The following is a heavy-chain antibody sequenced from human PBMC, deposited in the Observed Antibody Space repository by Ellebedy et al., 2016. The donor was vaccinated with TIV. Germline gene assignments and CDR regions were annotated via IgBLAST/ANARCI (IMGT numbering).Heavy chain of an antibody. CDR2: IIPAVGIP. V-gene: IGHV1-69*02. D-gene: IGHD1-26*01. CDR3: ARVSRWEAFDI. Sequence: SVKVSCXASGGTFTSYTISWVRQAPGHGLEWLGRIIPAVGIPNYPQNFQGRVTITADISTSTAYMELSSLRSEDTAVYYCARVSRWEAFDIWGQGTMVTVSS. J-gene: IGHJ3*02. CDR1: GGTFTSYT.